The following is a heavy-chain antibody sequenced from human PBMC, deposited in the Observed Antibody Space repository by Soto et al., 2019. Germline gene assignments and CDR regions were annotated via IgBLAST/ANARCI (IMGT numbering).Heavy chain of an antibody. V-gene: IGHV3-15*07. J-gene: IGHJ6*02. Sequence: GGSLRLSCAASGFTFSDAWMNWVRQAPGKGLEWVGRIRSKTDGATTDSAAPVTGRFTISRDDSKNMMYLQMNSLKTEDTAVYYCTSSVGYSYGTYGMDVWGQGTTVTVSS. CDR1: GFTFSDAW. D-gene: IGHD5-18*01. CDR3: TSSVGYSYGTYGMDV. CDR2: IRSKTDGATT.